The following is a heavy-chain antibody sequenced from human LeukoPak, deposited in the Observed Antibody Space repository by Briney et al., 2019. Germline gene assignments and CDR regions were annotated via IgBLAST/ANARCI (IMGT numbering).Heavy chain of an antibody. CDR1: GFTFSSYA. J-gene: IGHJ4*02. CDR3: AKRGEDPVDLDY. CDR2: ITGSGDRT. Sequence: SGGSLRLSCAASGFTFSSYAMSWVRQAPGKGLEWVSAITGSGDRTFYTDSVRGRLTVSRDNSKNTLYLQMNGLRAEDTAVYYCAKRGEDPVDLDYWGQGTLVTVSS. D-gene: IGHD3-16*01. V-gene: IGHV3-23*01.